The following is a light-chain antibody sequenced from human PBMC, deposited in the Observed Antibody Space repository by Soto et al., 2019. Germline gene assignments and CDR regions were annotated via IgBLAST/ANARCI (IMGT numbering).Light chain of an antibody. Sequence: DIVMTQSPDSLAVSLGERATINCKSSQSVLYSSNNKNYLTWYQQKPGQPPKLLIYWASTRESGVPDRFSGSGSGTDFTLTISSLQAADVAIYYCQQYYTAPHTFGQGTKLELK. CDR2: WAS. V-gene: IGKV4-1*01. CDR1: QSVLYSSNNKNY. J-gene: IGKJ2*01. CDR3: QQYYTAPHT.